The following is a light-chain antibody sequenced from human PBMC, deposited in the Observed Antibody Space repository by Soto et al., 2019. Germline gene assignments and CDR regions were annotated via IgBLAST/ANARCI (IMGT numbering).Light chain of an antibody. CDR1: SSDVGGYNY. Sequence: QSALTQPASVSGSPGQSITISCTGTSSDVGGYNYVSWYQQHPGKAPKLMNYEVSNRPSGVSNRFSGSKSGNTASLTISGLQAEDEADYFCNSYGSTSTRYVFGTGTKLTVL. V-gene: IGLV2-14*01. CDR2: EVS. CDR3: NSYGSTSTRYV. J-gene: IGLJ1*01.